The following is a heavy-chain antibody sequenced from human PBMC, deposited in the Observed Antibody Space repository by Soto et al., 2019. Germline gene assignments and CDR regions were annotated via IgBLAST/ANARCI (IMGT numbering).Heavy chain of an antibody. Sequence: QVQLQESGPGLVEPSGTLSLTCAVSTDSINNKNYWWNWVRQPPGKGLEWIGEISHDGDARYNPSLRSRVTISIDKSRGQFSLDLTSITAADTAVYHCARDNIAPTGQWYFDLWGRGTLVSVSS. D-gene: IGHD1-1*01. CDR2: ISHDGDA. J-gene: IGHJ2*01. V-gene: IGHV4-4*02. CDR1: TDSINNKNYW. CDR3: ARDNIAPTGQWYFDL.